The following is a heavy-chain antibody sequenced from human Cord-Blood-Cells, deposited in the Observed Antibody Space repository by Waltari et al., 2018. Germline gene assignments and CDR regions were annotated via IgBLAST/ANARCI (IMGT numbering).Heavy chain of an antibody. CDR1: GGTFSSYA. V-gene: IGHV1-2*02. D-gene: IGHD5-12*01. Sequence: QVQLVQSGAEVKKPGSSVKVSCKASGGTFSSYAISWVRQAPGQGLEWMGWINPNSGGTNYAQKFQGRVTMTRDTSISTAYMELSRLRSDDTAVYYCARDGGGYSGYDWGDYWGQGTLVTVSS. CDR3: ARDGGGYSGYDWGDY. J-gene: IGHJ4*02. CDR2: INPNSGGT.